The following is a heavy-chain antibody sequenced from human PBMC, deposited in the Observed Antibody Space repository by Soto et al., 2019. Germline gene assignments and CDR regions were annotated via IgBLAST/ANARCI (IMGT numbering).Heavy chain of an antibody. CDR1: GGSISSGDYY. CDR3: ARSDGRY. CDR2: IYYSGST. Sequence: SETLSLTCSVSGGSISSGDYYWNWIRQPPGKGLEWIGHIYYSGSTYYNSSLKSRVTISLDTSKNQFSLKLSSVTAADTAVYYCARSDGRYWGQGTLVTVS. V-gene: IGHV4-30-4*01. J-gene: IGHJ4*02.